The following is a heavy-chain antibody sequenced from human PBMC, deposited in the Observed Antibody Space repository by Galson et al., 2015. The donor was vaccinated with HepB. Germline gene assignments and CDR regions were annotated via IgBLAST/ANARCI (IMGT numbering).Heavy chain of an antibody. Sequence: SLRLSCAASGFTFSSYGMHWVRQAPGKGLEWVAVIWYDGSNKYYADSVKGRFTISRDNSKNTLYLQMNSPRAEDTAVYYCARDQVWFGGAFDIWGQGTMVTVSS. CDR1: GFTFSSYG. CDR3: ARDQVWFGGAFDI. D-gene: IGHD3-10*01. V-gene: IGHV3-33*08. CDR2: IWYDGSNK. J-gene: IGHJ3*02.